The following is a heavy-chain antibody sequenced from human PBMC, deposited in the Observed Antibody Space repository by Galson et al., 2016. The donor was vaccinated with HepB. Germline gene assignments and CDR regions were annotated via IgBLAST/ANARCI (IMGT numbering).Heavy chain of an antibody. D-gene: IGHD1-26*01. J-gene: IGHJ6*02. CDR1: GFIFSTYD. V-gene: IGHV3-13*04. Sequence: SLRLSCAASGFIFSTYDMHWVRQPTGKGLEWVSAIGTVGDTHYPDSVKGRFTIPRENAKTCLYLQMNRLRAGDTAVYYCVRGKALWELPPYYGMNVWGQGTTVIVSS. CDR2: IGTVGDT. CDR3: VRGKALWELPPYYGMNV.